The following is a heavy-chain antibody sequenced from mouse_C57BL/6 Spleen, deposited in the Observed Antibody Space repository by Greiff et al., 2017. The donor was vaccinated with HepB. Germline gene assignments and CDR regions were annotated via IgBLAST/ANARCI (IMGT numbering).Heavy chain of an antibody. CDR2: IRSKSSNYAT. D-gene: IGHD1-1*01. V-gene: IGHV10-3*01. CDR3: VRATVPSYAMDY. CDR1: GFTFNTYA. Sequence: EVQGVESGGGLVQPKGSLKLSCAASGFTFNTYAMHWVRQAPGKGLEWVARIRSKSSNYATYYAGSVNDRFTISRDDSQSMLYLQMNNLKTEDTAMYYCVRATVPSYAMDYWGQGTSVTVSS. J-gene: IGHJ4*01.